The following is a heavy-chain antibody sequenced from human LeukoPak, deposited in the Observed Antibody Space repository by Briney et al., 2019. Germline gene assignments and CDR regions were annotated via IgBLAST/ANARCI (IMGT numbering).Heavy chain of an antibody. V-gene: IGHV1-46*01. CDR2: INPTGGST. D-gene: IGHD6-6*01. Sequence: ASVKVSCKASGYTFTGYFMHWVRQAPGQGLEWMGIINPTGGSTTYAQKFQGRVTMTRDTSTSTVYMGLSSLRSDDTAVYYCARTAARRFDYWGQGTLVTVSS. CDR1: GYTFTGYF. CDR3: ARTAARRFDY. J-gene: IGHJ4*02.